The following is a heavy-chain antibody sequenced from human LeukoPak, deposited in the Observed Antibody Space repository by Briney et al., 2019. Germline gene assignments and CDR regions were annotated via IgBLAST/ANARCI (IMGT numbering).Heavy chain of an antibody. J-gene: IGHJ4*02. D-gene: IGHD3-10*01. Sequence: SETLSLTCAVYGGSFSGYYWSWIRQPPGKGLEWIGEINHSGSTNYNPSLKSRVTISVDTSKNQFSLKLSSVTAADTAVYYCARHSLWFGDTYFDYWGQGTLVTVSS. CDR3: ARHSLWFGDTYFDY. CDR1: GGSFSGYY. V-gene: IGHV4-34*01. CDR2: INHSGST.